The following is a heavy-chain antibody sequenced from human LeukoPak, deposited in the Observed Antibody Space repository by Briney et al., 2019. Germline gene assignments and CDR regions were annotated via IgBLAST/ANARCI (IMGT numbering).Heavy chain of an antibody. CDR2: IYSGGST. D-gene: IGHD3-22*01. CDR1: GFTVSSNY. J-gene: IGHJ4*02. CDR3: ARGGNYYDSSGYYSEEYYFDY. Sequence: GGSLRLSCAASGFTVSSNYMSWVRQAPGKGLEWVSVIYSGGSTYYADPVKGRFTISRDNSKNTLYLQMNSLRAEDTAVYYCARGGNYYDSSGYYSEEYYFDYWGQGTLVTVSS. V-gene: IGHV3-66*01.